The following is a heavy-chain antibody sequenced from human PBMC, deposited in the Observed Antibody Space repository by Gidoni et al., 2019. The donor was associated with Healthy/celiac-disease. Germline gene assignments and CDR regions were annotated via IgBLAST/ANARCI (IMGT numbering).Heavy chain of an antibody. CDR3: TRSNAADDFWTRHGPYFDY. V-gene: IGHV3-73*02. CDR2: IRSKANSYAT. D-gene: IGHD3-3*01. CDR1: GFTFRGSA. Sequence: EVQLVESGGGLVQPGGSLTLSCSASGFTFRGSAMPWVRQASGKGLEWVGRIRSKANSYATAYAASVKGRFTISRDDSKNTAYLQMNSLKTEDTAVYYCTRSNAADDFWTRHGPYFDYWGQGTLVTVSS. J-gene: IGHJ4*02.